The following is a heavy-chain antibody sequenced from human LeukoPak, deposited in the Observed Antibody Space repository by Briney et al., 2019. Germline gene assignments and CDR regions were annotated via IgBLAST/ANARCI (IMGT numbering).Heavy chain of an antibody. CDR1: GYTFTSYG. D-gene: IGHD4-17*01. V-gene: IGHV1-69*04. Sequence: SVKVSCKASGYTFTSYGISWVRQAPGQGLEWMGRIIPILGIANYAQKFQGRVTITADKSTSTAYMELSSLRSEDTAVYYCARGATVSDAFDIWGQGTMVTVSS. CDR3: ARGATVSDAFDI. CDR2: IIPILGIA. J-gene: IGHJ3*02.